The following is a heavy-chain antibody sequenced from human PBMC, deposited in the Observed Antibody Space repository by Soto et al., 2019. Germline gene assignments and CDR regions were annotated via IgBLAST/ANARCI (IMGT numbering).Heavy chain of an antibody. Sequence: GGSLRLSCAASGFTFSSYWMSWVRQAPGKGLEWVANIKQDGSEKYYVDSVKGRFTISRDNAKNSLYLQMNSLRAEDTAVYYCARPHYYDSSGYYYYFDYWGQGTLVTVSS. CDR3: ARPHYYDSSGYYYYFDY. V-gene: IGHV3-7*01. D-gene: IGHD3-22*01. CDR2: IKQDGSEK. CDR1: GFTFSSYW. J-gene: IGHJ4*02.